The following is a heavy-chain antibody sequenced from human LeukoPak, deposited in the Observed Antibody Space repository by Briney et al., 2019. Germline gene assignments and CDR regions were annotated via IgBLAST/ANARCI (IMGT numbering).Heavy chain of an antibody. CDR1: GDSISSYY. D-gene: IGHD2-2*01. CDR2: IYYSGTT. J-gene: IGHJ3*02. CDR3: ARRRPAHDAFDI. Sequence: NPSETLSLTCTVSGDSISSYYWSWIRQPPAKGREWIGYIYYSGTTNYNPPLKSRVTISVDTSKNQFSLKLSSVTAADTAVYYCARRRPAHDAFDIWGQGTLVTVSS. V-gene: IGHV4-59*01.